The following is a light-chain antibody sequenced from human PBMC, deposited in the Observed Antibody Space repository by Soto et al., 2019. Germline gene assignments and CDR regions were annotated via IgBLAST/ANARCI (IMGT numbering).Light chain of an antibody. CDR3: SAYAGSNNQV. J-gene: IGLJ1*01. CDR2: EVS. CDR1: SSDVGGDNY. Sequence: QSVLTQPPSASGSPGQSVTISCTGTSSDVGGDNYVSWYQQHPGRAPILMIYEVSKRPSGVPDRFSGSKSGNTASLTVSGLQTEDEADYYCSAYAGSNNQVFGTGTQLTVL. V-gene: IGLV2-8*01.